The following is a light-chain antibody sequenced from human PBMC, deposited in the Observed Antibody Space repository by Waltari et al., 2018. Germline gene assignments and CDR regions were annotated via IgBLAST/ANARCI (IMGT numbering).Light chain of an antibody. CDR3: QQYENWPPLT. CDR1: QNVRNK. V-gene: IGKV3-15*01. J-gene: IGKJ4*01. Sequence: EIVMTQSPATLSVSPGERAIVSCRASQNVRNKLAWYQQKPGQAPRLLIYGAATRATGIPARFSGSGSGTEFTLTISSLQSEDFAVYYCQQYENWPPLTFGGGTKVEIK. CDR2: GAA.